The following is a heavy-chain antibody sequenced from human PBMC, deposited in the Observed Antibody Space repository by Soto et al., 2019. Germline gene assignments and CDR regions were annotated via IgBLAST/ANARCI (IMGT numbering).Heavy chain of an antibody. CDR1: GFTFSSYG. V-gene: IGHV3-30*18. Sequence: GGSLRLSCAASGFTFSSYGMHWVRQAPGKGLEWVAVISYNGSNKYYADSVKGRFTISRDNSKNTLYLQMNSLRAEDTAVYYCAKGSFPCSSTSCNYYYYYGMDVWGQGTTVTVSS. D-gene: IGHD2-2*01. J-gene: IGHJ6*02. CDR2: ISYNGSNK. CDR3: AKGSFPCSSTSCNYYYYYGMDV.